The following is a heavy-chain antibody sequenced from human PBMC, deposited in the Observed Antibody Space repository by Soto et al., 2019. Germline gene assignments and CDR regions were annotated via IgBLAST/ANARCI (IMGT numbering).Heavy chain of an antibody. J-gene: IGHJ4*02. D-gene: IGHD6-19*01. CDR2: INAGNGNT. Sequence: VKVSCKASGYTFTSYAMHWVRQAPGQRLEWMGWINAGNGNTKYSQKFQGRVTITRDTSASTAYMELSSLRSEDTAVYYCARVFSSGWDDGFDYWGQGTLVTVSS. V-gene: IGHV1-3*01. CDR3: ARVFSSGWDDGFDY. CDR1: GYTFTSYA.